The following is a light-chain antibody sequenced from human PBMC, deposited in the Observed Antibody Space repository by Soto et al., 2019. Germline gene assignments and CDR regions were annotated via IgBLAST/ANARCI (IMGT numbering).Light chain of an antibody. CDR1: QSISSW. Sequence: DIQMTQSPSTLSASVGDRVTITCRASQSISSWLAWYQQKPGKAPKLLIYKASSLESGVPSRFSGSGSGTEITLTISSLQPDDFGTYYCQQYNSYPWTFGQGTKVEIK. CDR2: KAS. CDR3: QQYNSYPWT. V-gene: IGKV1-5*03. J-gene: IGKJ1*01.